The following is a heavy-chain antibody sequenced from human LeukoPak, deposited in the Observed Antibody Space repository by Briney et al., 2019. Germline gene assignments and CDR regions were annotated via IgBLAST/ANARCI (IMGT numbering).Heavy chain of an antibody. J-gene: IGHJ3*02. CDR3: ARDFGRAFDI. CDR2: IIPIFGTA. V-gene: IGHV1-69*06. D-gene: IGHD2-15*01. CDR1: GGTFRSYA. Sequence: VASVKVPCKAYGGTFRSYAISWVRQAPGQGLEWMGGIIPIFGTANYAQKFQGRVTITADKSTSTAYMELSSLRSEDTAVYYCARDFGRAFDIWGQGTMVTVSS.